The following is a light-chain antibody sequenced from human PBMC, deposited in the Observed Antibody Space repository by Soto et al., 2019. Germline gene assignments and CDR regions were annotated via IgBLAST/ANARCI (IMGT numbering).Light chain of an antibody. J-gene: IGKJ4*01. CDR2: GAS. Sequence: EIVMTQSPATLSVSPGESATLSCRASQSVSSSLAWYQQKPGQAPRLLIYGASTRATGIPARFSGSGSGTEFTLTISSLQSEDFAVYYCQQYNSWLLTFGGGAKVEIK. V-gene: IGKV3-15*01. CDR3: QQYNSWLLT. CDR1: QSVSSS.